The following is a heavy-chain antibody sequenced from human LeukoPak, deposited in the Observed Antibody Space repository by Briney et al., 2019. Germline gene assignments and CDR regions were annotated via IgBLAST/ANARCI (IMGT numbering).Heavy chain of an antibody. CDR2: IYYSGST. CDR3: AGAGSGYYYYYYGMDV. V-gene: IGHV4-31*03. J-gene: IGHJ6*02. CDR1: GGSISSGGYY. Sequence: PSQTLSLTCTVSGGSISSGGYYWSWIRQHPGKGLEWIGYIYYSGSTNHNPSLKSRVTISVDTSKNQFSLKLSSVTAADTAVYYCAGAGSGYYYYYYGMDVWGQGTTVTVSS. D-gene: IGHD3-3*01.